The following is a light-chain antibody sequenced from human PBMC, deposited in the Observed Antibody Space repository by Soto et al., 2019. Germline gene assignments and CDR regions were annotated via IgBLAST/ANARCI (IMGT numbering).Light chain of an antibody. CDR2: GAS. V-gene: IGKV3-20*01. J-gene: IGKJ4*01. Sequence: EIVLTQSPGTLSLSPGERATLSCRASQSVSSIYLAWYQQKPGQAPRLLIYGASSRATGIPDRFSGSGSGTDFTLTISRLEPEDFAVYYCQQYGSPALTFGGGTKVEIK. CDR1: QSVSSIY. CDR3: QQYGSPALT.